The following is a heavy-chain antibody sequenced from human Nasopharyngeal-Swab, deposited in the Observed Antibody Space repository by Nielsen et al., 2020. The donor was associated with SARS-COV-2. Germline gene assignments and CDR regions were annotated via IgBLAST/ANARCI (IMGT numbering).Heavy chain of an antibody. CDR2: FNTDGSSP. Sequence: GESLKISCAAPGFTFSDYWIHRVRQAPGAGPGWVSRFNTDGSSPSYADSVRGRFTISRDNAQNMVYAQLSNLRVEDTAVYYCVRAGYSGSYGGFDLWGQGALVTVSS. D-gene: IGHD1-26*01. CDR1: GFTFSDYW. CDR3: VRAGYSGSYGGFDL. J-gene: IGHJ4*02. V-gene: IGHV3-74*01.